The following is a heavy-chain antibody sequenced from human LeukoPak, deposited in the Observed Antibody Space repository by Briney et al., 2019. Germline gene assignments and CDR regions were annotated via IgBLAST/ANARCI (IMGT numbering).Heavy chain of an antibody. Sequence: PSETLSLTCTVSGGSISSSSYYWGWIRQPPGKGLEWIGSIYYSGSTYYNPSLKSRVTISVDTSKNQFSLKLSSVTAADTAVYYCARRARGRYFDWLLYYYDYWGQGTLVTVSS. CDR2: IYYSGST. J-gene: IGHJ4*02. D-gene: IGHD3-9*01. CDR1: GGSISSSSYY. V-gene: IGHV4-39*07. CDR3: ARRARGRYFDWLLYYYDY.